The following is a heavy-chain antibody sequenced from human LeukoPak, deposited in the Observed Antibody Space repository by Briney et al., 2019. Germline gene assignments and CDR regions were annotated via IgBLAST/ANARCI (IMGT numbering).Heavy chain of an antibody. J-gene: IGHJ2*01. CDR3: ARVYYSSSYDYWYFDL. Sequence: SETLSLTCTVSGGSISSYYWSWIRQPPGKGLEWIGYIYYSGSTNYKPSLKSRVTISVDTSKNQFSLKLSSVTAADTAVYYCARVYYSSSYDYWYFDLWGRGTLVTVSS. D-gene: IGHD6-13*01. V-gene: IGHV4-59*01. CDR1: GGSISSYY. CDR2: IYYSGST.